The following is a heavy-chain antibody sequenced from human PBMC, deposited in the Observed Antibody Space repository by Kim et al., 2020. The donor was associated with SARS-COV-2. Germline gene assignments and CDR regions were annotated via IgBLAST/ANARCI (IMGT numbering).Heavy chain of an antibody. V-gene: IGHV3-23*01. CDR1: GFTFSSYA. J-gene: IGHJ3*02. CDR3: AKGLSLWPDAFDI. CDR2: ISGSGGST. D-gene: IGHD3-10*01. Sequence: GGSLRLSCAASGFTFSSYAMSWVRQAPGKGLEWVSAISGSGGSTYYADSVKGRFTISRDNSKNTLYLRMNSPGAEATAVYYCAKGLSLWPDAFDIWGQGTMVTVSS.